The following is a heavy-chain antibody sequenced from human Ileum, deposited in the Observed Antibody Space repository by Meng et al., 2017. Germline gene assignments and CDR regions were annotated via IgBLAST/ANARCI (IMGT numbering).Heavy chain of an antibody. V-gene: IGHV3-15*01. CDR2: IKSKTEGGTT. CDR3: TTYMVRGGYFYGIDI. CDR1: SLTFTNSW. Sequence: GESLKISCAVCSLTFTNSWMRWVRQAPGKGLEWVGRIKSKTEGGTTEQAARVKGRFTISRDASTDTLYLQMNRLNTAATGVYYCTTYMVRGGYFYGIDIWGQGTMVTVSS. D-gene: IGHD3-10*01. J-gene: IGHJ6*02.